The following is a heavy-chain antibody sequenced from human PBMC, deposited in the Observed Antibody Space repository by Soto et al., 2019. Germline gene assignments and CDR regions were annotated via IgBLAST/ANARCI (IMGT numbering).Heavy chain of an antibody. CDR3: PRGAATLSNVWMEV. V-gene: IGHV4-39*01. J-gene: IGHJ6*02. CDR1: GVSIDSSSHY. Sequence: PSETLSLTCTFSGVSIDSSSHYWGWIRQSPWKGLEWIGGIYYRGATYHNPSLKSRVTISVDTPNNQFSLRLSLVTAADPAVYYCPRGAATLSNVWMEVWGQDTTVNLS. CDR2: IYYRGAT. D-gene: IGHD3-16*01.